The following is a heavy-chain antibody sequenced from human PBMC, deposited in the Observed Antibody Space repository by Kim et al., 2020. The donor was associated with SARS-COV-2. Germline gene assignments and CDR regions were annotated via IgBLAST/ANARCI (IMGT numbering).Heavy chain of an antibody. J-gene: IGHJ4*02. D-gene: IGHD3-3*01. Sequence: GGSLRLSCAASGFPFSSYAMSWVRQAPGKGLEWVSAISGSGGSTYYADSVKGRFTISRDNSKNTLYLQMNSLRAEDTAVYYCAKGAYYDFWSGYYVDYWGQGTLVTVSS. CDR1: GFPFSSYA. V-gene: IGHV3-23*01. CDR2: ISGSGGST. CDR3: AKGAYYDFWSGYYVDY.